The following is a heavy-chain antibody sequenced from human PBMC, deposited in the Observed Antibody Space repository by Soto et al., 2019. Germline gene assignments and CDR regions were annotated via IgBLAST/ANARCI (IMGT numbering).Heavy chain of an antibody. Sequence: QVQLVQSGAEVKKPGSSVKVSCKASGGTFSSYAISWVRQAPGQGIEWMGGIIPIFGTANYAQKFQGRVTITADESTSTAYMGLSSLRSEDTAVYYCARRGYDWAGFDYWGQGTLVTVSS. CDR2: IIPIFGTA. CDR3: ARRGYDWAGFDY. V-gene: IGHV1-69*01. J-gene: IGHJ4*02. D-gene: IGHD5-12*01. CDR1: GGTFSSYA.